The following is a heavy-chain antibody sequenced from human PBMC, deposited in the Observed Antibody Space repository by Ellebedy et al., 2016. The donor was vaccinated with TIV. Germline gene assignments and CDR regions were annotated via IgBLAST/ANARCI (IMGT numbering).Heavy chain of an antibody. J-gene: IGHJ4*02. CDR2: IWYDGSNK. D-gene: IGHD1-26*01. CDR1: GFTFSSYG. CDR3: AAVGATTYYFDY. Sequence: GGSLRLSCAASGFTFSSYGMHWVRQAPGKGLEWVAVIWYDGSNKYYADSVKGRFTISRDNSKNTLYLQMNSLRAEDTAVYYCAAVGATTYYFDYWGQGTLVTVSS. V-gene: IGHV3-33*01.